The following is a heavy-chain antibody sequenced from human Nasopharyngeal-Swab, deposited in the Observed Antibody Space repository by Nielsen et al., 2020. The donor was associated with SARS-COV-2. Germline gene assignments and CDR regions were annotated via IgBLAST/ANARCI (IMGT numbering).Heavy chain of an antibody. CDR3: ARWLPTPDY. CDR2: IYHSGST. Sequence: SETLSLTCAVSGGSISSGGYSWSWIRQPPGKGLEWIGYIYHSGSTYYNPSLKSRVTISVDRSKNQFSLKLSSVTAADTAVYYCARWLPTPDYWGQGTLVTVSS. V-gene: IGHV4-30-2*01. J-gene: IGHJ4*02. D-gene: IGHD5-12*01. CDR1: GGSISSGGYS.